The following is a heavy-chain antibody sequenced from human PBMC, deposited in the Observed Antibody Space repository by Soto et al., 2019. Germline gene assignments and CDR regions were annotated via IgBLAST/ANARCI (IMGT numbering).Heavy chain of an antibody. CDR2: MNPNSGNT. V-gene: IGHV1-8*01. Sequence: QVQLVQSGAEVKKPGASVKVSCKASGYTFTSYDINWVRQATGQGLEWMGWMNPNSGNTGYAQKVQGRVTMTRNTSIITAYMELSSLRSEDTAVYYCARKITMVRGALGYWVQGTLVTVSS. CDR1: GYTFTSYD. D-gene: IGHD3-10*01. J-gene: IGHJ4*02. CDR3: ARKITMVRGALGY.